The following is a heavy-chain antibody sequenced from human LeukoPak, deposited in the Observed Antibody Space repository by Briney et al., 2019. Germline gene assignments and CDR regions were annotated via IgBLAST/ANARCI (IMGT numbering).Heavy chain of an antibody. CDR1: GGPISSYY. Sequence: SETLSLTCTVSGGPISSYYWTWLRQPAGKGPEWIGRIHASGSTNYNPSLKSRVNMSVDTSKNQFSLKLNSVTAADTAVYYCARVTDPRYNWFDPWGQGTLVTVSS. D-gene: IGHD2-21*02. CDR3: ARVTDPRYNWFDP. V-gene: IGHV4-4*07. CDR2: IHASGST. J-gene: IGHJ5*02.